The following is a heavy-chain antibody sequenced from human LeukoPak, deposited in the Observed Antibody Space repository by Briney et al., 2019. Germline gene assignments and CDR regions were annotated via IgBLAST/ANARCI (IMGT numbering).Heavy chain of an antibody. CDR2: MNPNSGNT. CDR1: GYTFTSYD. V-gene: IGHV1-8*01. CDR3: ARVPYDFWSGYFWHYGMDV. Sequence: GASVKVSCKASGYTFTSYDINWVRQATGQGLEWMGWMNPNSGNTGYAQKFQGRVTMTRNTSISTAYMELSSLRSEDTAVYYCARVPYDFWSGYFWHYGMDVWGQGTTVTVSS. D-gene: IGHD3-3*01. J-gene: IGHJ6*02.